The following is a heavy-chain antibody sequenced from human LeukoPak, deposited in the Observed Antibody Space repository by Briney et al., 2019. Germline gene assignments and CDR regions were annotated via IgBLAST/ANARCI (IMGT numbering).Heavy chain of an antibody. D-gene: IGHD2-15*01. Sequence: SETLSLTCTVSGGSISSSSYYWGWIRQPPGKGLEWIGSIYYSGSTYYNPSLKSRVTISVDTSKNQFSLKLSSVTAADTAVYYCARAAPRVVDRWGQGTLVTVSS. CDR2: IYYSGST. CDR1: GGSISSSSYY. CDR3: ARAAPRVVDR. V-gene: IGHV4-39*07. J-gene: IGHJ5*02.